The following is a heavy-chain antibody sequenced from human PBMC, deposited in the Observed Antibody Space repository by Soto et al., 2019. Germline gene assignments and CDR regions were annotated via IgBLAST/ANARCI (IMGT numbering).Heavy chain of an antibody. Sequence: EVQLLESGGGSVQPGGSLRLSCAASGFTFSSYAMSWVRQAPGKGLEWVSAISGSGGSTYYADSVKGRFTISRDNSKNTLYLQMNSLRAEDTAVYYCAKNRGPSGWAFYWGQGTLVTVSS. V-gene: IGHV3-23*01. J-gene: IGHJ4*02. CDR3: AKNRGPSGWAFY. D-gene: IGHD6-19*01. CDR2: ISGSGGST. CDR1: GFTFSSYA.